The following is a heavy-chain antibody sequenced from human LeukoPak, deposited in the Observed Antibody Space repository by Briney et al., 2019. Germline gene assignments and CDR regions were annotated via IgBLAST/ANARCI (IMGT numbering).Heavy chain of an antibody. Sequence: ASVKVPCKASGYTFSNYAMNWVRQAPGQGLEWMGWINTKTGNPTYAPGFTGQFVFSLDTSVSTAYLQISSLKAEDTAIYYCARRRPVNYVPGMDVWGQGTTVTVSS. V-gene: IGHV7-4-1*02. CDR2: INTKTGNP. CDR1: GYTFSNYA. D-gene: IGHD4-11*01. J-gene: IGHJ6*02. CDR3: ARRRPVNYVPGMDV.